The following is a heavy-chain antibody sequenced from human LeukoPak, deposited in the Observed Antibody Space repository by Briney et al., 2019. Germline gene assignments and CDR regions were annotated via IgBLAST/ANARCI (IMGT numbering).Heavy chain of an antibody. CDR1: GYTFTSYG. Sequence: ASVKVSCKASGYTFTSYGISWVRQAPGQGLEWMGWISAYNGNTNYAQKLQGRVTMTTDTSTSTAYMELRSLRSDDTAVYYCARVGSYDYRSGYQYYFDYWGQGTLVTVSS. CDR3: ARVGSYDYRSGYQYYFDY. J-gene: IGHJ4*02. V-gene: IGHV1-18*01. CDR2: ISAYNGNT. D-gene: IGHD3-3*01.